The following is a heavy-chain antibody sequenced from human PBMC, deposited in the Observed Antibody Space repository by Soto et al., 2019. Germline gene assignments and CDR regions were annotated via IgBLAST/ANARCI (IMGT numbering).Heavy chain of an antibody. V-gene: IGHV4-34*01. CDR1: GGSFSGYY. J-gene: IGHJ4*02. CDR2: INHSGST. Sequence: QVQLQQWGAGLLKPSETLSLTCAVYGGSFSGYYWSWIRQPPGKGLEWIGEINHSGSTNYNPSLRSRVTISVDTSKNQFSLKLSSVTAADTAVYYCVKRAYYYDSSGYYYLTQYYFDYWGQGTLVTVSS. CDR3: VKRAYYYDSSGYYYLTQYYFDY. D-gene: IGHD3-22*01.